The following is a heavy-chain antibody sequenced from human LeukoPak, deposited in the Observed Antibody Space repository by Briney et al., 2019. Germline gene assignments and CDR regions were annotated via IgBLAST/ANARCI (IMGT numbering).Heavy chain of an antibody. CDR1: GGTFSNNNW. D-gene: IGHD1-26*01. Sequence: PSETLSLTCAASGGTFSNNNWCWLGREPRKQGVEWTGKNSHASQTNYNPSVNGRVTISRDNANNQLSLKLNSLTAADTAIYYCSRESGAFCPFGYWGQGTLVIVPS. V-gene: IGHV4-4*02. CDR3: SRESGAFCPFGY. CDR2: NSHASQT. J-gene: IGHJ4*02.